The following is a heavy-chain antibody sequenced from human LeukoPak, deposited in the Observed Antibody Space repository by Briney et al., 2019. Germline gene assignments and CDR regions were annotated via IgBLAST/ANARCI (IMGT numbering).Heavy chain of an antibody. Sequence: SQTLSLTCTVSGGSISSGGYYWSWIRQHPGKGLEWIGYIYYSGSTYYNPSLKSRVTISVDTSKNQFSLKLSSVTAADTAVYYCARGSLITMIVVVKYGFDYWGQGTLVTVSS. CDR2: IYYSGST. V-gene: IGHV4-31*03. J-gene: IGHJ4*02. D-gene: IGHD3-22*01. CDR1: GGSISSGGYY. CDR3: ARGSLITMIVVVKYGFDY.